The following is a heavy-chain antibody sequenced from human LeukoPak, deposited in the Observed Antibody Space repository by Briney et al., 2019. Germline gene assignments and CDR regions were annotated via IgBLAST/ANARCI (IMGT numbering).Heavy chain of an antibody. CDR3: ARDLLEGSSWYVYYYGMDV. CDR1: GGSISSYY. CDR2: IYTSGST. J-gene: IGHJ6*02. Sequence: PSETLSLTCTVSGGSISSYYWSWIRQPAGKGLEWIGRIYTSGSTNYNPSLKSRVTMSVDTSKNQFSLKLSSVTAADTAVYYCARDLLEGSSWYVYYYGMDVWGQGTTVTVSS. D-gene: IGHD6-13*01. V-gene: IGHV4-4*07.